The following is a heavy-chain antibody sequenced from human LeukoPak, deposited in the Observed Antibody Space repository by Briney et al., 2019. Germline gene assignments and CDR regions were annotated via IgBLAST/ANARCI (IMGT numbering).Heavy chain of an antibody. V-gene: IGHV4-39*02. CDR2: IYSSGST. Sequence: PSETLPLTCNVSGVSISSSSYYWGWIRQPPGKGLEWIGSIYSSGSTYYNSSLKSRVTISIDTSKNQVSLKMSSVTAADTAMYYCAREVSPYYDSGIMVDFFDCWGQGTLVTVSS. CDR1: GVSISSSSYY. J-gene: IGHJ4*02. CDR3: AREVSPYYDSGIMVDFFDC. D-gene: IGHD3-10*01.